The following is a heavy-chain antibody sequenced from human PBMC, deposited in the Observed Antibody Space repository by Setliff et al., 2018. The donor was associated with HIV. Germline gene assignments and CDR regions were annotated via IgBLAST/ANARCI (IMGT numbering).Heavy chain of an antibody. CDR2: FTGGYA. J-gene: IGHJ3*01. D-gene: IGHD6-19*01. CDR1: GVTLDTSD. CDR3: AKDVSVRGSAFKGASDL. V-gene: IGHV3-23*01. Sequence: GGSLRLSCEVSGVTLDTSDIHWVRQSPGMGFEWVSSFTGGYAYYADSVRGRFSISRDNFKNILYLQMNNLRVDDTAIYYCAKDVSVRGSAFKGASDLWGQGTRVTVTS.